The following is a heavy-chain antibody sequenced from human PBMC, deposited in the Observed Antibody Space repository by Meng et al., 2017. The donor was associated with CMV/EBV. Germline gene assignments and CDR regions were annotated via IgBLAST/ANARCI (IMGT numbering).Heavy chain of an antibody. CDR1: GFTFSTYE. D-gene: IGHD3-3*01. J-gene: IGHJ4*02. Sequence: GESLKISCAASGFTFSTYEMNWVRQAPGKGLEWVSYISSAGNTIYYADSVKGRFTISRDNSKNTLYLQMNSLRAEDTAVYYCAKDQPYDFWSYWGQGTLVTVSS. CDR3: AKDQPYDFWSY. V-gene: IGHV3-48*03. CDR2: ISSAGNTI.